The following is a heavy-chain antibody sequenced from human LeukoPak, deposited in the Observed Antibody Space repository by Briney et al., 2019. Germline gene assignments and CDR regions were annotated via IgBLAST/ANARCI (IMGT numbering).Heavy chain of an antibody. CDR3: ARDLPWYYYDSSGYYFFDY. CDR1: GYTFTGYY. V-gene: IGHV1-2*06. D-gene: IGHD3-22*01. J-gene: IGHJ4*02. CDR2: INPNSGGT. Sequence: ASVKVSCKASGYTFTGYYMHWVRQAPGQGHEWMGRINPNSGGTNYAQKLQGRVTMTTDTSTSTAYMELRSLRSDDTAVYYCARDLPWYYYDSSGYYFFDYWGQGTLVTVSS.